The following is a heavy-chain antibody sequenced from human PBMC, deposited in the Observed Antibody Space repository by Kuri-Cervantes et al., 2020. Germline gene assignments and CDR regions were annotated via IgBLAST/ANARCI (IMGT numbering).Heavy chain of an antibody. J-gene: IGHJ4*02. Sequence: LRLSCTVSGGSISSGGYYWTWIRQHPGKGLEWIGYIYYSGSIYYSGSTYYNPSLKSRVTISVDTSKNQFSLKLSSVAAADTAVYYCARGQEYCSGGSCRSYYFDYWGQGTLVTVSS. CDR2: IYYSGSIYYSGST. V-gene: IGHV4-31*02. D-gene: IGHD2-15*01. CDR3: ARGQEYCSGGSCRSYYFDY. CDR1: GGSISSGGYY.